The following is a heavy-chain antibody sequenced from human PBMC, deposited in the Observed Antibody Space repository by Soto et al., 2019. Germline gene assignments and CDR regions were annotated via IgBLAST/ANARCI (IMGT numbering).Heavy chain of an antibody. CDR1: GYTFTSYY. CDR3: ARDFVVVPAAIDYGMDV. Sequence: ASVKVSCKASGYTFTSYYMHWVRQAPGQGLEWMGIINPSGGSTSYAQKFQGRVTMTRDTSTSTVYMELSSLRSEDTAVYYCARDFVVVPAAIDYGMDVWGQGTTVTVS. CDR2: INPSGGST. V-gene: IGHV1-46*01. J-gene: IGHJ6*02. D-gene: IGHD2-2*02.